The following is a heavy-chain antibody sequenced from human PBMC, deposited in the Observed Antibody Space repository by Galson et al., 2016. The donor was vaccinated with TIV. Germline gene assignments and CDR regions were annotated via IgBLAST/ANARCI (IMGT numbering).Heavy chain of an antibody. J-gene: IGHJ1*01. Sequence: SLRLSCAASGFTFNDYAMHWVRQAPGKGLEWVSGISWNSGNIDYGDSVKGRFTISRDNARNSVYLQMNSLRADDTAVYYCTRGSPFGSYWGQGILVTVSS. CDR3: TRGSPFGSY. CDR1: GFTFNDYA. CDR2: ISWNSGNI. V-gene: IGHV3-9*01. D-gene: IGHD3-10*01.